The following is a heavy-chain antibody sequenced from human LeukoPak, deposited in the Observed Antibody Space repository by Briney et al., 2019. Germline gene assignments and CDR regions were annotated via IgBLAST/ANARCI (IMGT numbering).Heavy chain of an antibody. D-gene: IGHD4-17*01. CDR3: ARSSASYGDLPFYC. CDR1: GGSISSSSYY. CDR2: IYYSGST. J-gene: IGHJ4*02. Sequence: SEALSLTCTVSGGSISSSSYYWGWIRQPPGKGLEWIGSIYYSGSTYYNPSLKSRVTISVDTSKNHFSLKLSSLTAADTAVYYCARSSASYGDLPFYCWAQGTLVTVSS. V-gene: IGHV4-39*02.